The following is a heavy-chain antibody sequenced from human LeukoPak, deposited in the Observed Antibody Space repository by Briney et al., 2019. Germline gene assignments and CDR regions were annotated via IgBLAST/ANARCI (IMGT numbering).Heavy chain of an antibody. Sequence: ASVKVSCKASGYTFTSYDINWVRQATGQGLEWMGWMNPNSGNTGYAQKFRGRVTMTRNTSISTAYMELSSLRSEDTAVYYCASFRGAIPDYYYYGMDVWGQGTTVTVSS. CDR1: GYTFTSYD. J-gene: IGHJ6*02. CDR2: MNPNSGNT. D-gene: IGHD4/OR15-4a*01. CDR3: ASFRGAIPDYYYYGMDV. V-gene: IGHV1-8*01.